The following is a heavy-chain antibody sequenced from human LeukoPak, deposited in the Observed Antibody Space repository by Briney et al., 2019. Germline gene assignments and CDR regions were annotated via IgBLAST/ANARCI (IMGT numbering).Heavy chain of an antibody. J-gene: IGHJ5*02. CDR1: GGTFSSYA. Sequence: ASEKVSCKASGGTFSSYAISWVRQAPGQGLEWMGGIIPIFGTANYAQKFQGRVTITADESTSTAYMELSSLRSEDTAVYYCARGRQLWLLDPWGQGILVTVSS. V-gene: IGHV1-69*01. D-gene: IGHD5-18*01. CDR3: ARGRQLWLLDP. CDR2: IIPIFGTA.